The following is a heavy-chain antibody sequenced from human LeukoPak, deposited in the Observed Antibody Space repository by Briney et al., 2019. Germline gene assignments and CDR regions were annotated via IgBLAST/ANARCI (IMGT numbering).Heavy chain of an antibody. J-gene: IGHJ3*02. Sequence: QPGGSLRLSCAASGFPFSSYLMHWVRQAPGKGLVWVSRINGDGTTTRYADSVKGRFTISRDNAKNTLYLQMSSLRAEDTAVYYCARPYCGGGTCYSFSAFDIWGQGTLVTVSS. CDR1: GFPFSSYL. D-gene: IGHD2-15*01. V-gene: IGHV3-74*01. CDR2: INGDGTTT. CDR3: ARPYCGGGTCYSFSAFDI.